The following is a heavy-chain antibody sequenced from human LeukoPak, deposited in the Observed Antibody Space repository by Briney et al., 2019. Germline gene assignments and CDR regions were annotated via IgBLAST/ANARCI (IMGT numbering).Heavy chain of an antibody. CDR3: AILPGGYYDSRDYYGMDV. D-gene: IGHD3-22*01. Sequence: GGSLRLSCAASGFTFSSYGMYWVRQAPGKGLEWVAVIWYDGSNKYYADSVKGRFTISRDNSKNTLYLQMNSLRAEDTAVYYCAILPGGYYDSRDYYGMDVWGQGTTVTVSS. CDR1: GFTFSSYG. J-gene: IGHJ6*02. V-gene: IGHV3-33*01. CDR2: IWYDGSNK.